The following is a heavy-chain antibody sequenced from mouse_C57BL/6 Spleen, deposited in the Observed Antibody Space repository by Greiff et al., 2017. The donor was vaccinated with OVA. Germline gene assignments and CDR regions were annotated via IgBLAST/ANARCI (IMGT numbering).Heavy chain of an antibody. CDR3: ARRDNYTGSYFDV. V-gene: IGHV1-59*01. J-gene: IGHJ1*03. Sequence: VQLQQSGAELVRPGTSVKLSCKASGYTFTSYWMHWVKQRPGQGLEWIGVIDPSDSYTNYNQKFKGKATLTVDTSSSTAYMQLSSLTSEDSAVYYCARRDNYTGSYFDVWGTGTTVTVSS. D-gene: IGHD3-3*01. CDR1: GYTFTSYW. CDR2: IDPSDSYT.